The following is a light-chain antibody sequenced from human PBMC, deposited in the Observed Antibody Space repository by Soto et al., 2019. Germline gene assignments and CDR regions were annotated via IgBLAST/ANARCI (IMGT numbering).Light chain of an antibody. CDR1: QTIRNY. V-gene: IGKV1-39*01. CDR3: QQSYSTPR. J-gene: IGKJ4*01. Sequence: DIQMTQSPSPLSASVGDRVTITCRASQTIRNYLNWYQQKPGEAPKLLIYAASRLQSGVPSRVSGSGSGTDFTLTINTLQPEDIATYYCQQSYSTPRFGGGTKVDIK. CDR2: AAS.